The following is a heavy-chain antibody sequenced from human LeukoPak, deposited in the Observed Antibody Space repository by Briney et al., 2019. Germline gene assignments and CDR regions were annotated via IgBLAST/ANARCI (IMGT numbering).Heavy chain of an antibody. CDR1: GFTFSSYS. Sequence: GGSLRLSCAASGFTFSSYSMNWVRQAPGKGLEWVSYISSSSSTIYYADSVRGRFTISRDNAKNSLFLQMDSLRAEDTAVYYCARDEWAGTVAYWGQGTLVTVSP. D-gene: IGHD6-19*01. CDR2: ISSSSSTI. J-gene: IGHJ4*02. CDR3: ARDEWAGTVAY. V-gene: IGHV3-48*01.